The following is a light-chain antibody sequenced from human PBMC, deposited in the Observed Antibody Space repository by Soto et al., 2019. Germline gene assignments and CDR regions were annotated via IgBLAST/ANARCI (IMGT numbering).Light chain of an antibody. J-gene: IGKJ1*01. CDR3: QQYGGSRT. CDR1: QSVRSN. Sequence: DIVMTQSPAPLSVSPGARATLSCRASQSVRSNLAWYQQKPGQAPRLLIYGASTRATGIPDRFSGSGSGTDFTLTISRLEPEDFAVYYCQQYGGSRTVGQGTKVDIK. V-gene: IGKV3-20*01. CDR2: GAS.